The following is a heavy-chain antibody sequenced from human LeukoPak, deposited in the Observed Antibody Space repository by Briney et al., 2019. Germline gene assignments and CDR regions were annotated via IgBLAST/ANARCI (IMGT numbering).Heavy chain of an antibody. CDR3: ARNLYYYDSSGYPVQH. CDR1: GGTFSSYA. Sequence: SVKVSCKASGGTFSSYAISWVRQAPGQGLEWMGRIIPILGIANYAQKFQGRVTITADKSTSTAYMELSSLRSEDTAVYYRARNLYYYDSSGYPVQHWGQGTLVTVSS. CDR2: IIPILGIA. J-gene: IGHJ1*01. D-gene: IGHD3-22*01. V-gene: IGHV1-69*04.